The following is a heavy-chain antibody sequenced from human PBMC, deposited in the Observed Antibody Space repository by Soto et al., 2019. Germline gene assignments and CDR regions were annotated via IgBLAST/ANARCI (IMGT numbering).Heavy chain of an antibody. D-gene: IGHD2-21*02. CDR1: GGSISSSSYY. Sequence: PSETLSLTCTVSGGSISSSSYYWGWIREPPGKGLEWIGSIYYSGSTYYNPSLKSRVTISVDTSKNQFSLKLSSVTAADTAVYDCARQTDEDYYFEYWGQGTLVTVSS. J-gene: IGHJ4*02. CDR3: ARQTDEDYYFEY. V-gene: IGHV4-39*01. CDR2: IYYSGST.